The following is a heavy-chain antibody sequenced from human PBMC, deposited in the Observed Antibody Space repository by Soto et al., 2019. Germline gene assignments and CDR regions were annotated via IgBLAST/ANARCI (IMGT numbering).Heavy chain of an antibody. CDR2: ISYSGST. Sequence: PSETLSLTCTVSGGSINSGRYYWTWIRQHPGKGLEWVGYISYSGSTYYNPSLKSRISMSSDTSKNQFSLNLNSVTAADTAVYYCARANYGQWLDFWGQGTLVTVSS. CDR3: ARANYGQWLDF. J-gene: IGHJ4*02. CDR1: GGSINSGRYY. D-gene: IGHD6-19*01. V-gene: IGHV4-31*03.